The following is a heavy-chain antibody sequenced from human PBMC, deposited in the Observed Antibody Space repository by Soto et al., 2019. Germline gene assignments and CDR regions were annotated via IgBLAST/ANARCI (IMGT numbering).Heavy chain of an antibody. CDR2: ITAGNGNT. Sequence: GASVQVSCNASGYTFTSYTMHWVRQAPGQRLEWMGWITAGNGNTKYSQKYQGRVTITRETSASTGYRELNSLTSEDTAVYYCARTAGPTPFDPWGHGTPVTVSS. J-gene: IGHJ5*02. V-gene: IGHV1-3*01. D-gene: IGHD6-19*01. CDR3: ARTAGPTPFDP. CDR1: GYTFTSYT.